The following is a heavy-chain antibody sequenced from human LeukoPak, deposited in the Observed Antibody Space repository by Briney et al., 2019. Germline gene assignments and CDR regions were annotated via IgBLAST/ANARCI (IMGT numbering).Heavy chain of an antibody. V-gene: IGHV3-23*01. CDR2: INNSGGST. CDR3: AKTLVGATAYFDS. J-gene: IGHJ4*02. CDR1: GFTFDSYG. Sequence: GGSLRLSCAASGFTFDSYGMTWVRQAPGKGLEWVSVINNSGGSTNYADSVKGRFIISRDNSKNTVNLQMNSLRAEDTALYYCAKTLVGATAYFDSWGQGTLVTVSS. D-gene: IGHD1-26*01.